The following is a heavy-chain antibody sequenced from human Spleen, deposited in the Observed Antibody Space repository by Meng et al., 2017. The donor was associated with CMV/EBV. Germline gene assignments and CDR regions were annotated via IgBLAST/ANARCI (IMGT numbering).Heavy chain of an antibody. CDR3: AKGTIFGVVNSLFDY. CDR1: GFTFSSYS. D-gene: IGHD3-3*01. CDR2: ISTSTSTI. V-gene: IGHV3-48*04. Sequence: GESLKISCAASGFTFSSYSMNWVRQAPGKGLEWVSYISTSTSTIYYADSVKGRFTISRDNAKNSLYLQMNSLRAEDTAVYYCAKGTIFGVVNSLFDYWGQGTLVTVSS. J-gene: IGHJ4*02.